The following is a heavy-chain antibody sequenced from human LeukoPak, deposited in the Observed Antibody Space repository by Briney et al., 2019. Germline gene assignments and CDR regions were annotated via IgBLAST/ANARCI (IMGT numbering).Heavy chain of an antibody. D-gene: IGHD6-13*01. CDR1: GFTFDDYA. J-gene: IGHJ4*02. CDR3: AVAAAGFDY. Sequence: GRSLRPSCAASGFTFDDYAMHWVRQAPGKGLEWVSGISWNSGSIGYAGSVKGRFTISRDNAKNSLYLQMNSLRAEDTALYYCAVAAAGFDYWGQGTLVTVSS. V-gene: IGHV3-9*01. CDR2: ISWNSGSI.